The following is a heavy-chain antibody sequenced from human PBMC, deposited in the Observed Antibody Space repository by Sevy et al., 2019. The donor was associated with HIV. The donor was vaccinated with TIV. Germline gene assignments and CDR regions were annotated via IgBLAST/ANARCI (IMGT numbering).Heavy chain of an antibody. D-gene: IGHD1-26*01. CDR2: ISHDGINE. CDR3: ANAYSGSYSHSYLYALDV. Sequence: GGSLRLSCIGSGFSFSYYGIHWVRQSPGKGLDWVALISHDGINEYYVDSVKGRFTLHRDNSKNTVYLEMNSLRNEDTAIYFCANAYSGSYSHSYLYALDVWGQGTTVTVSS. J-gene: IGHJ6*02. V-gene: IGHV3-30*18. CDR1: GFSFSYYG.